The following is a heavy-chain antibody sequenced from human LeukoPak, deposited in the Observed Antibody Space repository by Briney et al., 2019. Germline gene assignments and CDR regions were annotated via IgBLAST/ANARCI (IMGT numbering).Heavy chain of an antibody. D-gene: IGHD2-8*02. V-gene: IGHV4-59*08. CDR3: ARHGYDTGNYQAHFDY. CDR2: INYSGNT. J-gene: IGHJ4*02. Sequence: SEALSLTCTVSGGSISDHYWSWIRQPPGKGLQWIAYINYSGNTNYNPSLTGRGTVSVDTSKNQFSLKLSSVTAADTAMYYCARHGYDTGNYQAHFDYWGQGTLVTVSS. CDR1: GGSISDHY.